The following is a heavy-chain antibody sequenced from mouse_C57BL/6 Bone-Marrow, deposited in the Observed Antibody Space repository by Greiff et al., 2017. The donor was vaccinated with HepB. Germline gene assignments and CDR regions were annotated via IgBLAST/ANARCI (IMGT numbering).Heavy chain of an antibody. CDR3: ARGDYVGY. CDR1: GFTFSSYA. Sequence: EVMLVESGGGLVKPGGSLKLSCAASGFTFSSYAMSWVRQTPEKRLEWVATISDGGSYTYYPDNVKGRFTISRDNAKNNLYLQMSHLKSEDTAMYYCARGDYVGYWGQGTTLTVSS. CDR2: ISDGGSYT. V-gene: IGHV5-4*03. J-gene: IGHJ2*01.